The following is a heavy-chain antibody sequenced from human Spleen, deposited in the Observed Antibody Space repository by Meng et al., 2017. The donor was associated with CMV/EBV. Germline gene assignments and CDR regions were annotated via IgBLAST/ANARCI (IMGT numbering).Heavy chain of an antibody. CDR2: IYPGDSDT. Sequence: FQLGPSRPSVNQAGELLNVCCKGSGYSFTSYWIGWVRQMPGKGLEWMGIIYPGDSDTRYSPSFQGQVTISADKSISTAYLQWSSLKASDTAMYYCASHGIAAAGPIDYWGQGTLVTVSS. CDR3: ASHGIAAAGPIDY. V-gene: IGHV5-51*03. J-gene: IGHJ4*02. CDR1: GYSFTSYW. D-gene: IGHD6-13*01.